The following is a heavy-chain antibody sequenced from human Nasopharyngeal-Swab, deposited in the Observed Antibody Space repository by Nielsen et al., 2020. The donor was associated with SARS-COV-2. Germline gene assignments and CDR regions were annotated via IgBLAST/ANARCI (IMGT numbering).Heavy chain of an antibody. CDR3: ARDPPYYDSSAPWGFDY. Sequence: SVKVSCKASGGTFSSYAISWVRQATGQGLEWMGGIIPIFGSANYAQKLQGRVTMTTDTSTSTAYMELRSLRSDDTAVYYCARDPPYYDSSAPWGFDYWGQGTLVTVSS. V-gene: IGHV1-69*05. J-gene: IGHJ4*02. CDR2: IIPIFGSA. CDR1: GGTFSSYA. D-gene: IGHD3-22*01.